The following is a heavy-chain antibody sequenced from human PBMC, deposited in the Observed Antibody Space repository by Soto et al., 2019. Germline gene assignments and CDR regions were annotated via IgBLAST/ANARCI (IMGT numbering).Heavy chain of an antibody. CDR1: GFTFSGFD. CDR2: IGTAGDT. CDR3: AKSQEIGTHFFDS. V-gene: IGHV3-13*01. Sequence: EVQLVESGGNWVQPGGSLRLSCAASGFTFSGFDMHWVRQPTGKGLEWVSSIGTAGDTYYAVSVKARFTISRDNATNSLSLQMNSLRAGDMAVYFCAKSQEIGTHFFDSWGQGTQVTVSS. J-gene: IGHJ4*02. D-gene: IGHD6-13*01.